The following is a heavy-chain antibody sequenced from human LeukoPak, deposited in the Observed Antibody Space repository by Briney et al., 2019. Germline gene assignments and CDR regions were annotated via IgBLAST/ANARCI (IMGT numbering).Heavy chain of an antibody. V-gene: IGHV3-23*01. CDR3: AKATLTFGGVIASMDV. J-gene: IGHJ6*02. CDR2: ISGSGGST. CDR1: GFTFSSYW. Sequence: GGSLRLSCAASGFTFSSYWMSWVRQAPGKGLEWVSAISGSGGSTYYADSVKGRFTISRDNSKNTLYLQMNSLRAEDTAVYYCAKATLTFGGVIASMDVWGQGTTVTVSS. D-gene: IGHD3-16*02.